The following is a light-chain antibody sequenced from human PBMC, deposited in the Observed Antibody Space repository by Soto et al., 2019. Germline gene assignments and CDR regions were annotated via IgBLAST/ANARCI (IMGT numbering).Light chain of an antibody. Sequence: SSELTQSPSVSVAPGQTARITCGGNNNVSKSVHWYQQKPGQAPVAVVYDDSDRPSGIPERFSGSNSGNKATLTISRVEAGDEADFYCQVWDSRSEHWVFGGGTKLTVL. CDR2: DDS. V-gene: IGLV3-21*02. J-gene: IGLJ3*02. CDR3: QVWDSRSEHWV. CDR1: NNVSKS.